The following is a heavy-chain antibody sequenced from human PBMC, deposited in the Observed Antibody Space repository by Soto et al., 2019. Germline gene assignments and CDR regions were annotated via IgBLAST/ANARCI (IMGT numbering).Heavy chain of an antibody. Sequence: GGSLRLSCAASGFTFSSYGIHWVRQASGKGLEWVAVISYDGNTEYHADSVKGRFAISRDNSKNTLYLQMNSLRVEDTAIYYCAKDPKQWLVNYYYGMDVWGHGTTVTVSS. D-gene: IGHD6-19*01. CDR3: AKDPKQWLVNYYYGMDV. V-gene: IGHV3-30*18. CDR2: ISYDGNTE. CDR1: GFTFSSYG. J-gene: IGHJ6*02.